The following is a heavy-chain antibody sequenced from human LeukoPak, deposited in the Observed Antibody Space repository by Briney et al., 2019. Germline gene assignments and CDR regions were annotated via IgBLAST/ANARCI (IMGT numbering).Heavy chain of an antibody. CDR2: IWYDGSNK. V-gene: IGHV3-33*01. CDR3: ARGISSYGYFLDY. J-gene: IGHJ4*02. D-gene: IGHD5-18*01. Sequence: GGSLRLSCAASGFTFSSYGMHWVRQAPGKRLEWVAVIWYDGSNKYYADSVKGRFTISRDNSKNTLYLQMNSLRAEDTAVYYCARGISSYGYFLDYWGQGTLVTVSS. CDR1: GFTFSSYG.